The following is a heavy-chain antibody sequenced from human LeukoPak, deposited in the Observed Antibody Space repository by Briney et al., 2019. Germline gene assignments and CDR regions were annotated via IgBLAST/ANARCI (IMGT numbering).Heavy chain of an antibody. V-gene: IGHV4-4*02. CDR2: IYHSGST. Sequence: SGTLSLTCALSGGSISSSNWWSWVSQPPGKGLEWIGEIYHSGSTNYNPSLKSRVTISVDKSKNHFSLKLSSVTAADTAVYYCAVGGVYLRGGAEAFDIWGQGTMVTLSS. CDR1: GGSISSSNW. D-gene: IGHD3-10*01. CDR3: AVGGVYLRGGAEAFDI. J-gene: IGHJ3*02.